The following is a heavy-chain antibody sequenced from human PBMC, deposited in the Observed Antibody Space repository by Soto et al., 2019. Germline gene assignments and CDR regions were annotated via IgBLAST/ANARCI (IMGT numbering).Heavy chain of an antibody. D-gene: IGHD3-10*01. CDR3: ARFPYGAGSAVVSAFDI. V-gene: IGHV5-10-1*01. Sequence: PGESLKISCKGSGYSFTSYWISWVRQMPGKGLEWMGIIDPSDSYTNYSPSFQGHVTISADKSISTAYLQWSSLKASDTAMYYCARFPYGAGSAVVSAFDIWGQGTLATVSS. CDR2: IDPSDSYT. J-gene: IGHJ3*02. CDR1: GYSFTSYW.